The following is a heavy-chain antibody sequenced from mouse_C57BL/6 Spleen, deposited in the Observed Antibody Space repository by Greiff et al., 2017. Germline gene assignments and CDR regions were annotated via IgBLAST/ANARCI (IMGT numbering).Heavy chain of an antibody. CDR2: IYPGSGST. V-gene: IGHV1-80*01. CDR1: GYAFSSYW. J-gene: IGHJ4*01. D-gene: IGHD2-5*01. CDR3: ARDSNAYAMDY. Sequence: QVQLKESGAELVKPGASVKISCKASGYAFSSYWMNWVKQRPGKGLEWIGQIYPGSGSTNYNEKFKSKATLTVDTSSSTAYMQLSSLTSEDSAVYYCARDSNAYAMDYWGQGTSVTVSS.